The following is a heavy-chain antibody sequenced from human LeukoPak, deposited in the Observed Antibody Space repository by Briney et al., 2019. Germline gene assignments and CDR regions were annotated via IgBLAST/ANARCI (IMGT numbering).Heavy chain of an antibody. Sequence: SETLSLTCTVSGGSISDYYWSWIRQPPGKGLEWIGYIYHSGSTYYNPSLKSRVTISVDRSKNQFSLKLSSVTAADTAVYYCARTLGYLDYWGQGNPGHRLL. CDR3: ARTLGYLDY. D-gene: IGHD2-15*01. CDR1: GGSISDYY. J-gene: IGHJ4*02. CDR2: IYHSGST. V-gene: IGHV4-59*12.